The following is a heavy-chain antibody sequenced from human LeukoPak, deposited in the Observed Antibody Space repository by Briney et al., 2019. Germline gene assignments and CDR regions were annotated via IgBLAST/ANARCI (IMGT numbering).Heavy chain of an antibody. CDR2: INPNSGGI. J-gene: IGHJ6*02. V-gene: IGHV1-2*02. Sequence: ASVKVSCKASGYIFTAYYIHWVRQAPGQGLEWMGWINPNSGGINYAQNFQGRVTMTRDTSISTAYMELSRLRSDDTAVYYCARDLNNAMDVWGQGTTVIVS. CDR3: ARDLNNAMDV. CDR1: GYIFTAYY.